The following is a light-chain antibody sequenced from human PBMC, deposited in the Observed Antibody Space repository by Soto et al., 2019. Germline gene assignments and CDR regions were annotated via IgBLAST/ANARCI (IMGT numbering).Light chain of an antibody. CDR2: DVS. V-gene: IGLV2-14*01. J-gene: IGLJ1*01. CDR3: SSYTSSSNPGYV. Sequence: SALTQPASVSGSPGQSITISCTGTSSDVGGYNYVSWYQQHPGKAPKLMIYDVSNRPSGVSNRFSGSKSGNTASLPISGLQAEDEADYYCSSYTSSSNPGYVFGTGTKLTVL. CDR1: SSDVGGYNY.